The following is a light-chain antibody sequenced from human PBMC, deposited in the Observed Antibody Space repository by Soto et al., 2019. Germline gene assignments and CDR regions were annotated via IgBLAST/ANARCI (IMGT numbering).Light chain of an antibody. CDR1: QNVGRD. CDR3: QQYIHWPLT. CDR2: GAS. V-gene: IGKV3D-15*01. J-gene: IGKJ4*01. Sequence: EIVMTQSPASLSVSPGERATLSCRAAQNVGRDLAWYQQKPGQAPRLLIYGASTRATGIPARFTGSGSGTEITLTISSLQSEDSAVYHCQQYIHWPLTFGGGTKVEIK.